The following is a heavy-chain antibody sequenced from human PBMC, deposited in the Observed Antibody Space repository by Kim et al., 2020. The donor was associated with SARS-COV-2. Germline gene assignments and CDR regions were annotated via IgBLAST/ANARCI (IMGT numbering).Heavy chain of an antibody. J-gene: IGHJ6*02. CDR3: ARTIGRGGPKTGYYYYGMDV. CDR2: INHSGST. V-gene: IGHV4-34*01. Sequence: SETLSLTCAVYGGSFSGYYWSWIRQPPGKGLEWIGEINHSGSTNYNPSLKSRVTISVDTSKNQFSLKLSSVTAADTAVYYCARTIGRGGPKTGYYYYGMDVWGQGTTVTVSS. CDR1: GGSFSGYY. D-gene: IGHD2-15*01.